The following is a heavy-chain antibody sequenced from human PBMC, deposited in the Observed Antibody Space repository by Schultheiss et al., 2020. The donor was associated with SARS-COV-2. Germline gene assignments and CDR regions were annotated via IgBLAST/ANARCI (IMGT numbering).Heavy chain of an antibody. CDR3: ARDPLTYPKPDYGWFDP. V-gene: IGHV3-15*07. CDR1: GFTFSNAW. J-gene: IGHJ5*02. Sequence: GGSLRLSCAASGFTFSNAWMNWVRQAPGKGLEWVGRIKSKTDGGTTDYAAPVKGRFTISRDDSKNTLYLQMNSLRAEDTAVYYCARDPLTYPKPDYGWFDPWGQGTLVTVSS. D-gene: IGHD4-17*01. CDR2: IKSKTDGGTT.